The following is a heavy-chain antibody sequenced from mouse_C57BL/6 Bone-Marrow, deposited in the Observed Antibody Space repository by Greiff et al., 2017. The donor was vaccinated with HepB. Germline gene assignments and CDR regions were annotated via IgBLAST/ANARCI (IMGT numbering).Heavy chain of an antibody. J-gene: IGHJ4*01. CDR3: ARCRSYGSSYGYYAMDY. D-gene: IGHD1-1*01. V-gene: IGHV1-81*01. CDR1: GYTFTSYG. CDR2: IYPRSGNT. Sequence: VKVVESGAELARPGASVKLSCKASGYTFTSYGISWVKQRTGQGLEWIGEIYPRSGNTYYNEKFKGKATLTADKSSSTAYMELRSLTSEDSAVYFCARCRSYGSSYGYYAMDYWGQGTSVTVSS.